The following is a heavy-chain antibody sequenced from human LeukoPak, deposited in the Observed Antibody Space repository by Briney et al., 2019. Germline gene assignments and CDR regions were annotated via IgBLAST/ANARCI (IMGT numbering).Heavy chain of an antibody. V-gene: IGHV5-10-1*01. D-gene: IGHD6-13*01. CDR3: AIHGLIAAAGTGFDY. CDR1: GSSFTSSW. J-gene: IGHJ4*02. Sequence: HGKSLKISCKCSGSSFTSSWISWWRQMPGKALEWLGRIDPSDSYTNYSPTFHVNVPISADKSISTAYLQWSILTASDTAMYYCAIHGLIAAAGTGFDYWGQGTLVTVSP. CDR2: IDPSDSYT.